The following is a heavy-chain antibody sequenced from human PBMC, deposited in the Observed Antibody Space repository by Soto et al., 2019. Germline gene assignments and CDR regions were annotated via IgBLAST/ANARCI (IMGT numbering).Heavy chain of an antibody. CDR2: IIPIFGTA. CDR3: ASGPRIVVVITTKYFQH. CDR1: GGTFSSYA. J-gene: IGHJ1*01. V-gene: IGHV1-69*13. D-gene: IGHD3-22*01. Sequence: SVKVSCKASGGTFSSYAISWVRQAPRQGLEWMGGIIPIFGTANYAQKFQGRVTTTADESTSTAYMELSSLRSEDTAVYYCASGPRIVVVITTKYFQHWGQGTLVTVSS.